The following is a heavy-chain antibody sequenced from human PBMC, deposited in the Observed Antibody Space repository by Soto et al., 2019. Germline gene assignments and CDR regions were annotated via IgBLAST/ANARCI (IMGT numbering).Heavy chain of an antibody. V-gene: IGHV1-18*01. Sequence: QVQLVQSGAEVKKPGASVKVSCKASGNTFTSYGISWVRQAPGQGLEWMGWISAYNGNTNYAQKLQGRVTMTTDTSTSTAYMELRSLRSDDTAVYYCAREGYCISTSCRHYDYYGMDVWGQGTTVTVSS. CDR3: AREGYCISTSCRHYDYYGMDV. CDR2: ISAYNGNT. D-gene: IGHD2-2*01. CDR1: GNTFTSYG. J-gene: IGHJ6*02.